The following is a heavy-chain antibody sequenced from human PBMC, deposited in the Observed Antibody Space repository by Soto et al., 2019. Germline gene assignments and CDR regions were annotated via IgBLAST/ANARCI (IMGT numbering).Heavy chain of an antibody. V-gene: IGHV1-24*01. CDR1: GYTLTELS. D-gene: IGHD6-13*01. CDR3: ATDAHAAAAENVAEYFQH. Sequence: ASVKVSCKVSGYTLTELSMHWVRQAPGKGLEWMGGFDPEDGETIYAQKFQGRVTMTEDTSTDTAYMELSSLRSEDTAVYYCATDAHAAAAENVAEYFQHWGQGTLVTVSS. J-gene: IGHJ1*01. CDR2: FDPEDGET.